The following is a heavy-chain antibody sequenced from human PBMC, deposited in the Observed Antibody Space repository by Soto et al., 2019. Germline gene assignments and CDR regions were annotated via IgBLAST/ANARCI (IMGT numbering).Heavy chain of an antibody. Sequence: QVQLVESGGGVVQPGRSLRLSCAASGFTFSSYGMHWVRQAPGKGLEWVAVISYDGSNKYYADSVKGRFTISRDNSKNTLYLQMNSLRAEDTGVYYCANRAVEMATITDYYGMDVWGQGTTVTVSS. V-gene: IGHV3-30*18. CDR1: GFTFSSYG. D-gene: IGHD5-12*01. J-gene: IGHJ6*02. CDR2: ISYDGSNK. CDR3: ANRAVEMATITDYYGMDV.